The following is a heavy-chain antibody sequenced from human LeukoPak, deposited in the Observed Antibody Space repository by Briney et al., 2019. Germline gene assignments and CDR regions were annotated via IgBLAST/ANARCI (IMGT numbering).Heavy chain of an antibody. CDR1: GGSFSGYY. J-gene: IGHJ6*02. CDR3: ARGLGNHYYYYYGMDV. CDR2: INHSGST. D-gene: IGHD1-26*01. V-gene: IGHV4-34*01. Sequence: PSETLSLTCAVYGGSFSGYYWSWIRQPPGKGLEWIGEINHSGSTNYNPSLKSRVTISVDTSKNKFSLKLSSVNAAHTDVYSCARGLGNHYYYYYGMDVWGQGTTVTVSS.